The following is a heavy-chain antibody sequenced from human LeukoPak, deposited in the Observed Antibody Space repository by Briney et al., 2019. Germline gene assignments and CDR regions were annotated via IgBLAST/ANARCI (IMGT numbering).Heavy chain of an antibody. V-gene: IGHV3-30-3*01. CDR3: ARGGTYYDFWSYYYGMDV. J-gene: IGHJ6*02. CDR2: ISYDGSNK. CDR1: GFTFSSYA. D-gene: IGHD3-3*01. Sequence: GRSLRLSCAASGFTFSSYAMHWVRQAPGKGLEWVAVISYDGSNKYYADSVKGRFTISRDNSKNTLYLQMNSLRAEDTAVYYCARGGTYYDFWSYYYGMDVWGQGTTVTVSS.